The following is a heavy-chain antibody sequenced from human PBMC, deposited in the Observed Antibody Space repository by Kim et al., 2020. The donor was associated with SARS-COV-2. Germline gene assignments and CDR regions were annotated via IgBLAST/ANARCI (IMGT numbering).Heavy chain of an antibody. V-gene: IGHV1-8*01. CDR2: MNPNSGNT. CDR3: ARGRFWRLRKQNWFDP. CDR1: GYTFTSYD. Sequence: ASVKVSCKASGYTFTSYDINWVRQATGQGLEWMGWMNPNSGNTGYAQKFQGRVTMTRNTSISTAYMELSSLRSEDTAVYYCARGRFWRLRKQNWFDPWGQGTLVTVSS. D-gene: IGHD3-3*01. J-gene: IGHJ5*02.